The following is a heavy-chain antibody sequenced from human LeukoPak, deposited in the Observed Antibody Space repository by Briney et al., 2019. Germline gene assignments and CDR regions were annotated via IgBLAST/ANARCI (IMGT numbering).Heavy chain of an antibody. Sequence: PGGSLRLSCAASGSTFSSYYMNWVRQAPGKGLEWVSSISSSSSDMRYADALKGRFTISRDNAKSSLYLQMNSLRAEDTAVYYCARKGTDTSASRFDYWGQGTLVTVSS. D-gene: IGHD3/OR15-3a*01. V-gene: IGHV3-21*01. CDR1: GSTFSSYY. J-gene: IGHJ4*02. CDR3: ARKGTDTSASRFDY. CDR2: ISSSSSDM.